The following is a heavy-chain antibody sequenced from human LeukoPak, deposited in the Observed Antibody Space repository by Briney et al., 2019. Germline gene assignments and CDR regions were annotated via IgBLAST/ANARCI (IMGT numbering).Heavy chain of an antibody. Sequence: SETLSLTCTVSGGSISSYYWSWIRQPPGKGLEWIGYIYYSGSTNYNPSLKSRVTISVDTSKNQFSLKPSSVTAADTAVYYCARVWSGYDSSGYYYFDHWGQGTLVTVSS. V-gene: IGHV4-59*01. J-gene: IGHJ4*02. CDR2: IYYSGST. CDR3: ARVWSGYDSSGYYYFDH. CDR1: GGSISSYY. D-gene: IGHD5-12*01.